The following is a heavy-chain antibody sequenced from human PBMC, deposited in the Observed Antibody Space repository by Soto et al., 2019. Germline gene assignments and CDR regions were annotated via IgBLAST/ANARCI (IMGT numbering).Heavy chain of an antibody. J-gene: IGHJ5*02. CDR3: AREEGVLRFSNPRSNWFDP. Sequence: SVKVSCKASGGTFSSYAISWVRQAPGQGLEWMGGIIPIFGTANYAQKFQGRVTITADESTSTAYMELSSLRSEDTAVYYCAREEGVLRFSNPRSNWFDPWGQGTLVTVSS. CDR2: IIPIFGTA. V-gene: IGHV1-69*13. D-gene: IGHD3-3*01. CDR1: GGTFSSYA.